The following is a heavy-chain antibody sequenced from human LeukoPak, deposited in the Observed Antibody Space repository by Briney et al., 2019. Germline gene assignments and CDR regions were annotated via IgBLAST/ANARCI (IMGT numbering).Heavy chain of an antibody. D-gene: IGHD3-10*01. J-gene: IGHJ5*02. CDR3: TKRIDGAGSYYIDL. CDR1: GFTFSSYW. Sequence: GGSLRLSCAASGFTFSSYWMSWVRQAPGKGLEWVSAIGGTDGTTFYAAFVKGRFTISRDNSRNTLYLQMNSLRAEDTAVYYCTKRIDGAGSYYIDLWGQGTVVTVSS. CDR2: IGGTDGTT. V-gene: IGHV3-23*01.